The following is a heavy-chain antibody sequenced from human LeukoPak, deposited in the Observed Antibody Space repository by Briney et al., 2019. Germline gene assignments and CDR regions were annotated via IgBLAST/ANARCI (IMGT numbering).Heavy chain of an antibody. Sequence: TTSETLSLTCAVYGGSFSDYYWNWIRQPPGKGQEWLGEINHSGTTNYNPSLKSRVTISVDTSKNQFSLRLSSVTAADTAVYYCARGLRLPSRSTPAVPHVWGKGTTVTVSA. CDR3: ARGLRLPSRSTPAVPHV. CDR2: INHSGTT. D-gene: IGHD2/OR15-2a*01. V-gene: IGHV4-34*01. CDR1: GGSFSDYY. J-gene: IGHJ6*04.